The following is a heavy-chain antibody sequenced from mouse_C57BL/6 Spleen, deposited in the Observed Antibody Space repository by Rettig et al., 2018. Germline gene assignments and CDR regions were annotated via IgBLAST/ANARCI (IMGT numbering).Heavy chain of an antibody. Sequence: EVKLEESGGGLVQPGGSMKLSCAASGFTFSDAWMDWVRQSPEKGLEWVAEIRNKANNHATYYAESVKGRFTISRDDSKSSVYLQMNSLRAEDTGIYYCTGTTGVADWYFEVWGTGTTVTVSS. D-gene: IGHD1-1*01. CDR1: GFTFSDAW. CDR2: IRNKANNHAT. J-gene: IGHJ1*03. CDR3: TGTTGVADWYFEV. V-gene: IGHV6-6*01.